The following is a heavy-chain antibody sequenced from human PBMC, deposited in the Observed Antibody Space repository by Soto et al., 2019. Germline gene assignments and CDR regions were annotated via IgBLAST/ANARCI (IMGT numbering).Heavy chain of an antibody. CDR3: ARDRTTDTECAAIDY. CDR1: GGSISSGGYY. D-gene: IGHD2-15*01. CDR2: IYYSGST. V-gene: IGHV4-31*03. J-gene: IGHJ4*02. Sequence: PSETLSLTCTVSGGSISSGGYYWSWIRQHPGKGLEWIGYIYYSGSTYYNPSLKSRVTISVDTSKNQFSLKLSSVTAADTAVYYFARDRTTDTECAAIDYWGQGTPVTVSS.